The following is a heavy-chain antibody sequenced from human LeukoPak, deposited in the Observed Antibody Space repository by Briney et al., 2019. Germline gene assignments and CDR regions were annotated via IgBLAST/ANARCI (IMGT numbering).Heavy chain of an antibody. D-gene: IGHD2-15*01. Sequence: ASVKVSCKASGYTFTSYDISWVRQAPGQGLEWMGWISAYNGNTNYAQKLQGRVTMTTDTSTSTAYMELRSLRSDDTAVYYCARVGYCSGGSCLANWFDPWGQGTLVTVSS. J-gene: IGHJ5*02. CDR3: ARVGYCSGGSCLANWFDP. CDR2: ISAYNGNT. CDR1: GYTFTSYD. V-gene: IGHV1-18*01.